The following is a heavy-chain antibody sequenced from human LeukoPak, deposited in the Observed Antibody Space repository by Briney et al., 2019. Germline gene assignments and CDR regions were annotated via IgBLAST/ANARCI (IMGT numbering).Heavy chain of an antibody. J-gene: IGHJ5*02. CDR3: ATDLYDSSGYYSSSPYNWFDP. CDR2: IIPIFGTA. V-gene: IGHV1-69*01. CDR1: GGTFSSYA. D-gene: IGHD3-22*01. Sequence: ASVKVSCKASGGTFSSYAISWVRQAPGQGLEWMGGIIPIFGTANYAQKFQGRVTITADESTSTAYMELSSLRSEDTAVYYCATDLYDSSGYYSSSPYNWFDPWGQGTLDTVSS.